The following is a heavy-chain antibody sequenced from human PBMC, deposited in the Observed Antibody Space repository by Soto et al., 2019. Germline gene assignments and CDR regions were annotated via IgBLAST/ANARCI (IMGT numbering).Heavy chain of an antibody. J-gene: IGHJ3*02. CDR3: ARMSGSYDDAFDI. D-gene: IGHD1-26*01. CDR2: IFSNDEK. V-gene: IGHV2-26*01. Sequence: QWGAGLLKPSETLSLTCAVYGGSFSGYYWSWIRQPPGKGLEWLAHIFSNDEKSYSTSLKSRLTISKDTSKSQVVLTMTNMDPVDTATYYCARMSGSYDDAFDIWGQGTMVTVSS. CDR1: GGSFSGYYW.